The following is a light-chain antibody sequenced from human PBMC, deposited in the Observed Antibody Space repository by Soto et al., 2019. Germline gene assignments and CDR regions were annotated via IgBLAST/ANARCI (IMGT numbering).Light chain of an antibody. CDR1: NVESKS. J-gene: IGLJ2*01. Sequence: SYELTQPPSVSVAPGQTAIITCAGNNVESKSVHWYQQKPGQAPVLVVHDDSDRPSGIPERFSGSKSGNMATLTISRVEAENEADYYCQVWDGSSEHVVFGGGTKVTVL. CDR2: DDS. V-gene: IGLV3-21*02. CDR3: QVWDGSSEHVV.